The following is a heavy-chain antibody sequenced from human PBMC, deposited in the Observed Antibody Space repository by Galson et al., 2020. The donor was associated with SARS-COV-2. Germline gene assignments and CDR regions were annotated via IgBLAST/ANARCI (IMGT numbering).Heavy chain of an antibody. CDR3: ATSIQVAGAIDY. V-gene: IGHV3-33*01. CDR1: GFIFGNYA. Sequence: GESLKISCAASGFIFGNYAMHWVRQAPGKGLEWVAVIWSDANNKYYGDSVKGRFIISRDNSKNTVSLQMNSLRAEDTAIYYCATSIQVAGAIDYWGQGTLVTVSS. CDR2: IWSDANNK. J-gene: IGHJ4*02. D-gene: IGHD6-19*01.